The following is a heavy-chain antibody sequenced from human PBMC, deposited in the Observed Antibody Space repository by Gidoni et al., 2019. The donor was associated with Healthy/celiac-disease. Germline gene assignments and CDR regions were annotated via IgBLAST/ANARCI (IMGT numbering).Heavy chain of an antibody. J-gene: IGHJ2*01. D-gene: IGHD2-15*01. CDR1: GFTFSDNY. V-gene: IGHV3-72*01. CDR3: ARSPRGSGDGYKRLYWYFDL. CDR2: TRNKANSYTT. Sequence: EVQLVESGGGLVQPGGFLSLSCAASGFTFSDNYMDWVRQAPGKGLEWFGRTRNKANSYTTEYAASVKGRFTISRDDSKNSLYLQMNSLKTEDTAVYYSARSPRGSGDGYKRLYWYFDLWGRGTLVTVSS.